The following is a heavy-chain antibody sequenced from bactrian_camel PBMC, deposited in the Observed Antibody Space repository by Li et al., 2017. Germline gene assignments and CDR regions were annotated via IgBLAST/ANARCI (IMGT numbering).Heavy chain of an antibody. D-gene: IGHD1*01. CDR1: GYRGYY. J-gene: IGHJ4*01. V-gene: IGHV3S28*01. CDR2: SYSGGITT. Sequence: SGGGLVQPGGSLRLSCEHSGYRGYYMAWFRQAPGLSREKIAVSYSGGITTYYSPHVKGRFTISQDSAKKTIYLQMNALKPEDTAMYYCAAANTFGRCNGDADEYSDWGQGTQVTVS. CDR3: AAANTFGRCNGDADEYSD.